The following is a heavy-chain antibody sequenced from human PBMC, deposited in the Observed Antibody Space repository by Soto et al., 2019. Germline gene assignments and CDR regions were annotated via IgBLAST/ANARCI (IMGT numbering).Heavy chain of an antibody. D-gene: IGHD5-12*01. CDR2: IIPILGIA. Sequence: ASVKVSCKASGGTFSSYTISWVRQAPGQGLEWMGRIIPILGIANYAQKFQGRVTITADKSTSTAYMELSSLRSEDTAVYYCAREVSGYGYYYYYMDVWGKGTTVTVSS. CDR1: GGTFSSYT. V-gene: IGHV1-69*04. J-gene: IGHJ6*03. CDR3: AREVSGYGYYYYYMDV.